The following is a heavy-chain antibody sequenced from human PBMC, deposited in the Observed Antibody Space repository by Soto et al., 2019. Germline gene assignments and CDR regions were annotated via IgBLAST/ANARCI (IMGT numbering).Heavy chain of an antibody. CDR1: AYSISSCYY. D-gene: IGHD1-20*01. V-gene: IGHV4-38-2*02. J-gene: IGHJ5*02. CDR2: ISHRGDT. CDR3: ARDLYGISGAHNWFDP. Sequence: SEALSLRYADSAYSISSCYYCGCIRQPPLKGLEWIFSISHRGDTFYNPSLKGRVTILVDTSKNQFSLRLISVTPADTAVYFCARDLYGISGAHNWFDPWGQGTLVTVSS.